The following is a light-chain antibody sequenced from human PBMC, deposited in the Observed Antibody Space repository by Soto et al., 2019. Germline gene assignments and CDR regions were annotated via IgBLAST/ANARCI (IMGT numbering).Light chain of an antibody. J-gene: IGKJ1*01. CDR2: VAS. CDR3: QKYSSAPWT. Sequence: DIQMTQSPSSLSASVGDRVTITCRASQGISNYLAWYQQQPGKVPKLLIYVASTLQSGVPSRSSGSGSGTDFTLTISSLQPEDVAIYYCQKYSSAPWTFGQGTKVEIK. V-gene: IGKV1-27*01. CDR1: QGISNY.